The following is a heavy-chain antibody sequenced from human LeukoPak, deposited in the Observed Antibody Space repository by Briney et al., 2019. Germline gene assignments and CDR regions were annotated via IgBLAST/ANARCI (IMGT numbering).Heavy chain of an antibody. Sequence: GGSLRLSCAASGFTFSSYGMHWVRQAPGKGLEWVAVISYDGSNKYYADSVKGRFTISRDNSKNTLYLQMNSLRAADTAVYYCARDRGGYTYSHDYWGQGTLVTVSS. D-gene: IGHD5-18*01. CDR3: ARDRGGYTYSHDY. CDR1: GFTFSSYG. CDR2: ISYDGSNK. V-gene: IGHV3-30*03. J-gene: IGHJ4*02.